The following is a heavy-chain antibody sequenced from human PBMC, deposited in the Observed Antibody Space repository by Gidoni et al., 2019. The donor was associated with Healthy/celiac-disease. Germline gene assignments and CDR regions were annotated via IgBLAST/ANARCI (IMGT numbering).Heavy chain of an antibody. CDR3: ARVRYSNYGMDV. Sequence: EVQLVESGGGLVQPGGSLRLSCAASGFTVRSNYMSWVRQAPGKGLEWVSVIYSGGSTYYADSVKGRFTISRDNSKNTLYLQMNSLRAEDTAVYYCARVRYSNYGMDVWGQGTTVTVSS. V-gene: IGHV3-66*01. J-gene: IGHJ6*02. CDR1: GFTVRSNY. CDR2: IYSGGST. D-gene: IGHD4-4*01.